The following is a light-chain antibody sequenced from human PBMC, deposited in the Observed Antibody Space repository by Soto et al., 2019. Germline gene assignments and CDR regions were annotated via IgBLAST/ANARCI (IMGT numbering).Light chain of an antibody. Sequence: QSVLTQPASVSGSPGQSITISCTGTSSDVGSYNLVSRYQQHPGKAPKLMIYEVSKWPSGVSNRFSGSKSGNTASLTISGLQAEDEADYYCCSYAGTSTYVFGTGTKLTVL. CDR2: EVS. CDR1: SSDVGSYNL. V-gene: IGLV2-23*02. CDR3: CSYAGTSTYV. J-gene: IGLJ1*01.